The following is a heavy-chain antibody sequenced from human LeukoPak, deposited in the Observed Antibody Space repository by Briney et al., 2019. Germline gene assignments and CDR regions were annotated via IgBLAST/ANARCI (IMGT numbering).Heavy chain of an antibody. CDR3: ARDRSPTYYYGSSGQPLY. Sequence: GGSLRLSCAASGFTFSSHSMNWVRQAPGKGLEWVSSISSSSSYIYYADSVKGRFTISRDNAKNSLYLQMNSLRAEDTAVYYCARDRSPTYYYGSSGQPLYWGQGTLVTVSS. D-gene: IGHD3-22*01. CDR1: GFTFSSHS. J-gene: IGHJ4*02. CDR2: ISSSSSYI. V-gene: IGHV3-21*01.